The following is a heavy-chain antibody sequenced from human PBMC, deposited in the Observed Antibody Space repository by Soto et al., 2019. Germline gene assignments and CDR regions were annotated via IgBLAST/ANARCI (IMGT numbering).Heavy chain of an antibody. D-gene: IGHD3-10*01. Sequence: QVHLVHSGTEVEKPGASVRVSCKASGYTFTNYDINWVRQAPGQGLEWRGWISTYTGNTNYAQKLQGRVTMTTDTSTSTAYMELRSLRSDDTAVYYCARGYYYGSGRPTPGGMDVWGQGTTVTVSS. CDR2: ISTYTGNT. J-gene: IGHJ6*02. CDR3: ARGYYYGSGRPTPGGMDV. V-gene: IGHV1-18*01. CDR1: GYTFTNYD.